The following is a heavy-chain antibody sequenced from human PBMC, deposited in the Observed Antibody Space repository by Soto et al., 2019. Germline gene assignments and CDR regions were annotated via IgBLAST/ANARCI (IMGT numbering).Heavy chain of an antibody. CDR3: ARQRERYSSSSPYYYYGMDG. J-gene: IGHJ6*02. CDR2: IYPGDSDT. Sequence: PGESLKISCKGSGYSFTSYWIGWVRQMPGKGLEWMGIIYPGDSDTRYSPSFQGQVTISADKSISTAYLQWSSLKASDTAMYYCARQRERYSSSSPYYYYGMDGWGQGTTVTGS. D-gene: IGHD6-6*01. V-gene: IGHV5-51*01. CDR1: GYSFTSYW.